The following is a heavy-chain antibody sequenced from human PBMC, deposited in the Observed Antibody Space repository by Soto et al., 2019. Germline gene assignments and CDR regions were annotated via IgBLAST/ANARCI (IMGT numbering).Heavy chain of an antibody. V-gene: IGHV4-59*01. Sequence: SETLSLTCTVSGGSISSYYWSWVRQPPGKGLEWIGYIYYSGSTNYNPSLKSRVTISVDTSKNQFSLKLSSVTAADTAVYYCARVGGGSYSTTYYYYGMDVWGQGTTVTVSS. CDR2: IYYSGST. D-gene: IGHD1-26*01. CDR3: ARVGGGSYSTTYYYYGMDV. CDR1: GGSISSYY. J-gene: IGHJ6*02.